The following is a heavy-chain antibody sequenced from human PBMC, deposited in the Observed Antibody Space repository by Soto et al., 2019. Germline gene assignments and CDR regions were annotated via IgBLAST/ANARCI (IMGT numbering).Heavy chain of an antibody. Sequence: SETLSLTCTVSGGSISSYYWSWIRQPPGKGLEWIGYIYYSGSTNYNPSLKSRVTISVDTSKNQFSLKLSSVTAADTAVYYCAREARTYKLWQLNDVPPRLDVWGKGTKVTVSS. CDR3: AREARTYKLWQLNDVPPRLDV. CDR1: GGSISSYY. V-gene: IGHV4-59*12. J-gene: IGHJ6*04. CDR2: IYYSGST. D-gene: IGHD6-6*01.